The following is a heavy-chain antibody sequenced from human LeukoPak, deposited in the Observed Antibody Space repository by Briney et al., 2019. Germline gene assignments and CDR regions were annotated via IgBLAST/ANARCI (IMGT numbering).Heavy chain of an antibody. J-gene: IGHJ4*02. D-gene: IGHD3-22*01. CDR3: ANYDSSGCDY. V-gene: IGHV3-23*01. CDR1: GFTFSSYG. Sequence: GGSLRLSCAASGFTFSSYGMSWVRQAPGKGLEWVSAISGSGGSTHYADSVKGRFTISRDNSKNTLYLQMNSLRAEDTAVYYCANYDSSGCDYWGQGTLVTVSS. CDR2: ISGSGGST.